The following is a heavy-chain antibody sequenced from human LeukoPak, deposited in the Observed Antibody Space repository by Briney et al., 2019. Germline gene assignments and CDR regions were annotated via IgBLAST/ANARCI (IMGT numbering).Heavy chain of an antibody. D-gene: IGHD3-10*01. CDR1: GYTFTRYG. V-gene: IGHV1-18*01. CDR2: ISGYNGNT. J-gene: IGHJ5*02. CDR3: ARPGTRFGELFDWFDP. Sequence: GASVKVSCKASGYTFTRYGISWVRQAPGQGLEWMGWISGYNGNTNYAQNLQGRVTMTIDTSTTTAYMELRTLRPDDTAVYYCARPGTRFGELFDWFDPWGQGTLVTVSS.